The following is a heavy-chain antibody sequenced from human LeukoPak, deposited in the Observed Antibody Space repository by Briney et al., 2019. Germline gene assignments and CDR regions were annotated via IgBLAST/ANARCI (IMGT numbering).Heavy chain of an antibody. CDR1: GFTFSRYW. CDR2: IKQDGSEK. Sequence: PGGSLRLSCAASGFTFSRYWMSWVRQAPGKGLEWVANIKQDGSEKYYVDSVKGQFTISRDNAKNSLYLQMNSLRAEDTAVYYCARVGAAMETYFDYWGQGTLVTVSS. J-gene: IGHJ4*02. V-gene: IGHV3-7*01. CDR3: ARVGAAMETYFDY. D-gene: IGHD5-18*01.